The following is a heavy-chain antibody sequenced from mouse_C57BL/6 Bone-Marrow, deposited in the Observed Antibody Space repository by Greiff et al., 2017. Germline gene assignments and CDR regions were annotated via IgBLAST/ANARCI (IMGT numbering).Heavy chain of an antibody. V-gene: IGHV1-72*01. Sequence: QVQLQQPGAELVKPGASVKLSCKASGYTFTSYWMHWVKQRPGRGLEWIGRIDPNSGGTTYNEKFKSKATLTVDKTSSTAYMQLSRLTSEDSAVYYCARDVITTVVAGMDYWCQGTSVTVSS. CDR2: IDPNSGGT. CDR3: ARDVITTVVAGMDY. J-gene: IGHJ4*01. D-gene: IGHD1-1*01. CDR1: GYTFTSYW.